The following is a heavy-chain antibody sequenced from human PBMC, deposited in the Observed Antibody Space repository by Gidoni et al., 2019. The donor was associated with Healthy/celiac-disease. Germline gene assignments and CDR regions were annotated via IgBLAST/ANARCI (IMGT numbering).Heavy chain of an antibody. D-gene: IGHD2-15*01. CDR2: NYYSGST. V-gene: IGHV4-39*01. J-gene: IGHJ3*02. CDR1: GGSISSSSYY. CDR3: ARLPVAATGWDAFDI. Sequence: QLQLQESGPGLVKPSETLSLTCTVSGGSISSSSYYWGWIRQPPGKGLEWIGSNYYSGSTYYNPSLKSRVTISVDTSKNQFSLKLSSVTAADTAVYYCARLPVAATGWDAFDIWGQGTMVTVSS.